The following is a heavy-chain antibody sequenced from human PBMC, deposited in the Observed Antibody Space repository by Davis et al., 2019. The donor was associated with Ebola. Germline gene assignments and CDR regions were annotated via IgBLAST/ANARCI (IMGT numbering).Heavy chain of an antibody. CDR3: ARGFTISGDHRGVDV. Sequence: SETLSLTWTVSGGSISTYYWAWIRQAPGQTLELIGYIYASGNTNDNPSFKSRATLSIDTSKNQFSLKLTSVTAADTAVYYCARGFTISGDHRGVDVWGQGTTVTVSS. CDR2: IYASGNT. D-gene: IGHD3-3*01. CDR1: GGSISTYY. J-gene: IGHJ6*02. V-gene: IGHV4-59*01.